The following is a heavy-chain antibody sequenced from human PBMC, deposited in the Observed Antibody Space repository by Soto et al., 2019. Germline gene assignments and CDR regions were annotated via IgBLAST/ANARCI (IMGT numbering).Heavy chain of an antibody. J-gene: IGHJ4*02. V-gene: IGHV3-9*01. Sequence: EVQLVESGGGLVQSGKSLRLSCAASGLTFDDYAMHWVRQAPGKDLEWVSGISWNSGGIGYADSVKGRFTISRDNAKNSLYLQMNSLRAGDTALYYCASGRGYDILTGYYPYFDYWGQGTLVTVSS. CDR1: GLTFDDYA. CDR2: ISWNSGGI. CDR3: ASGRGYDILTGYYPYFDY. D-gene: IGHD3-9*01.